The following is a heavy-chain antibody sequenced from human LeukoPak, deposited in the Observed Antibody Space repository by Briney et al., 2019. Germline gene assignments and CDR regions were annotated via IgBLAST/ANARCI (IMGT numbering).Heavy chain of an antibody. D-gene: IGHD1-26*01. CDR3: ARVVPSGSYDAYFDY. J-gene: IGHJ4*02. CDR2: ITPIFGTA. V-gene: IGHV1-69*13. Sequence: SVKVSCKASGGTFSSYAISWVRQAPGQGLEWMGGITPIFGTANYAQKFQGRVTITADESTSTAYMELSSLRSEGTAVYYCARVVPSGSYDAYFDYWGQGTLVTVSS. CDR1: GGTFSSYA.